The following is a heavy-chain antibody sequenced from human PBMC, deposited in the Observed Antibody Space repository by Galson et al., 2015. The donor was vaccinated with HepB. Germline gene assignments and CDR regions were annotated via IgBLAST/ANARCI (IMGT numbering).Heavy chain of an antibody. Sequence: SLRLSCAASGFTFSSYSMNWVRQAPGKGLEWVSYISSSSSTIYYADSVKGRFTISRDNAKNSLYLQMNSLRAEDTAVYYCAREEGDYYYGSGILGAFDYWGQGTLVTVSS. V-gene: IGHV3-48*01. CDR2: ISSSSSTI. D-gene: IGHD3-10*01. CDR1: GFTFSSYS. CDR3: AREEGDYYYGSGILGAFDY. J-gene: IGHJ4*02.